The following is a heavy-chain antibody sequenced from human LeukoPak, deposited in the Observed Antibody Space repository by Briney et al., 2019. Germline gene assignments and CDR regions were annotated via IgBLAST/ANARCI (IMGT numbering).Heavy chain of an antibody. CDR3: ARDHRIAVAGTGGFDY. CDR1: GGSISSYY. D-gene: IGHD6-19*01. V-gene: IGHV4-59*01. Sequence: KPSETLSLTCTVSGGSISSYYWSWIRQPPGKGLEWIGYIYYSGSTNYNPSLKSRVTISVDTSKNQFSLKLSPVTAADTAVYYCARDHRIAVAGTGGFDYWGQGTLVTVSS. CDR2: IYYSGST. J-gene: IGHJ4*02.